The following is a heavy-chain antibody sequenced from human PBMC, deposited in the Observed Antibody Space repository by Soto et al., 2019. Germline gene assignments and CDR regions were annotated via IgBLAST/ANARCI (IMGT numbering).Heavy chain of an antibody. Sequence: GGSLRLSCAASGFTFSNAWMNWVRQAPGKGLEWVGRIKSKTDGGTTDYAAPVKGRFTISRDDSKNTLYLQMNSLKTEDTAVYYCTTGSLFHRVVGATIQGAFDIWGQGTMVTVSS. CDR1: GFTFSNAW. J-gene: IGHJ3*02. CDR2: IKSKTDGGTT. V-gene: IGHV3-15*07. CDR3: TTGSLFHRVVGATIQGAFDI. D-gene: IGHD1-26*01.